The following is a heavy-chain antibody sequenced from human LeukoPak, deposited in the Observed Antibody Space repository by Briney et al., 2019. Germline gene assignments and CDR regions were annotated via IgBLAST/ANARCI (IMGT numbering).Heavy chain of an antibody. D-gene: IGHD2/OR15-2a*01. CDR2: ISWNSGSI. J-gene: IGHJ6*02. V-gene: IGHV3-9*01. Sequence: GGSLRLSCAASGFTFDDYAMHWVRQAPGKGLEWVSGISWNSGSIGYADSVKGRFTISRDNAKNSLYLQMNSLRVEDTAVYYCNRGSYYIGMDVWGQGTTVTVSS. CDR1: GFTFDDYA. CDR3: NRGSYYIGMDV.